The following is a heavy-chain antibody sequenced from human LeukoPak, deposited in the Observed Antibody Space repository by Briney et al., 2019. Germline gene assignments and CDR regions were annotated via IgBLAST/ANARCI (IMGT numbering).Heavy chain of an antibody. V-gene: IGHV3-23*01. CDR3: AKGNYYYYMDV. CDR2: IGGSGGDT. CDR1: GFTFNNYA. Sequence: GGSLRLSCAASGFTFNNYAMTWVRQAPGKGLEWASAIGGSGGDTYYIGSVKGRFTISRDNSKSTLYLQMNSLRAEDTAVYYCAKGNYYYYMDVWGKGTTVTVSS. J-gene: IGHJ6*03.